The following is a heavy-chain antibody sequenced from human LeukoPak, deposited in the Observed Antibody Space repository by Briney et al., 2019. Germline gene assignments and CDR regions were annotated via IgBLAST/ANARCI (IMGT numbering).Heavy chain of an antibody. J-gene: IGHJ5*02. CDR2: IIPIFGAA. CDR1: RGTFSSYA. CDR3: ARDARHRYCSSSSCYRGWFDP. D-gene: IGHD2-2*01. V-gene: IGHV1-69*13. Sequence: ASVKVSCKAPRGTFSSYAISWVRQAPGQGLEWMGGIIPIFGAANYAQKFQGRVTITADESTSTAYMELSSLRSEDTAVYYCARDARHRYCSSSSCYRGWFDPWGQGTLVTVSS.